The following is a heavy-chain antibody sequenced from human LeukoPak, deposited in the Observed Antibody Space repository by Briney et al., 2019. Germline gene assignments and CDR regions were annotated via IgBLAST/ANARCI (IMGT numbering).Heavy chain of an antibody. CDR3: ARDLGVGATTNVWFDP. J-gene: IGHJ5*02. V-gene: IGHV4-4*07. D-gene: IGHD1-26*01. CDR1: GGSISSYY. CDR2: IYTSGST. Sequence: MSSETLSLTCTVSGGSISSYYWSWIRQPAGKGLEWIGRIYTSGSTNYNPSLKSRVTMSVDTSKNQFSLKPSSVTAADTAVYYCARDLGVGATTNVWFDPWGQGTLVTVSS.